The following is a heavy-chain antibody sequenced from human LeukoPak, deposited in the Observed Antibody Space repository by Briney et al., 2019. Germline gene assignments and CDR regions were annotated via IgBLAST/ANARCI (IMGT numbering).Heavy chain of an antibody. J-gene: IGHJ4*02. CDR1: GYTFTYYY. D-gene: IGHD6-19*01. V-gene: IGHV1-46*01. CDR2: INPSSGST. CDR3: ARGPYSSGWYGLDY. Sequence: ASVKVSCKASGYTFTYYYIYWVRQAPGQGLEWMGLINPSSGSTRYAQNFQGRVTMTRDTSTSTVSMELSSLRSEDTAMYYCARGPYSSGWYGLDYWGQGTLVTVSS.